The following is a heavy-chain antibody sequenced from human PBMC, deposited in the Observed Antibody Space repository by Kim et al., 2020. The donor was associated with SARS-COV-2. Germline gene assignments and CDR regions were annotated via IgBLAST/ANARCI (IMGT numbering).Heavy chain of an antibody. D-gene: IGHD6-13*01. J-gene: IGHJ4*02. V-gene: IGHV4-39*07. CDR3: ARGRGGSWSKPAYYFDY. CDR2: IYYSGST. Sequence: SETLSLTCTVSGGSISSSSYYWGWIRQPPGKGLEWIGSIYYSGSTYYNPSLKSRVTISVDTSKNQFSLKLSSVTAADTAVYYCARGRGGSWSKPAYYFDYWGQGTLVTVSS. CDR1: GGSISSSSYY.